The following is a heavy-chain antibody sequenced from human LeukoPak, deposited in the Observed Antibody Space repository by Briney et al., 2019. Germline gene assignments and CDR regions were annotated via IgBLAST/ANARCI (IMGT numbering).Heavy chain of an antibody. V-gene: IGHV3-66*01. CDR2: IYSGGST. J-gene: IGHJ2*01. CDR1: GFTVSSNY. Sequence: GGSLRLSCAASGFTVSSNYMSWVRQAPGKGLEWVSVIYSGGSTYYADSVKGRFTISRDNSKNTLYLQMNSLRAEDTAVYYCARDPRGSYRPPYWYFDLWGRGTLVTVSS. CDR3: ARDPRGSYRPPYWYFDL. D-gene: IGHD1-26*01.